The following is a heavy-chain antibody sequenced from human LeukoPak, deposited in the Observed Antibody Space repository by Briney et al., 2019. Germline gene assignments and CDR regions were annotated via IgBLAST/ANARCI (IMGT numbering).Heavy chain of an antibody. D-gene: IGHD4-11*01. J-gene: IGHJ6*03. CDR1: GGSISSGGYS. CDR2: IYYSGST. CDR3: ARGPTVIYYMDV. V-gene: IGHV4-30-4*07. Sequence: PSETLSLTCAVSGGSISSGGYSWSWIRQPPGKGLEWIGYIYYSGSTYYNPSLKSRVTISVDTSKNQFSLKLSSVTAADTAVYYCARGPTVIYYMDVCGKGTTVTVSS.